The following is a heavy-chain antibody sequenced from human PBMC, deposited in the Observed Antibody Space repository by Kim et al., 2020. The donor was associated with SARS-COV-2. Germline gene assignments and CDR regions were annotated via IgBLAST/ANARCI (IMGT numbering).Heavy chain of an antibody. J-gene: IGHJ6*02. CDR1: GFTFSTYA. CDR2: ISGAGANT. Sequence: GGSLRLSCAASGFTFSTYAMNWVRQAPGKGLEWVSSISGAGANTYYTDSVKGRFTISRDNSRNTLYLQMNSLRAEDTAVYYCAKTDRTQLFGVPNNHYYGMDVWGQGTTVTVSS. CDR3: AKTDRTQLFGVPNNHYYGMDV. V-gene: IGHV3-23*01. D-gene: IGHD3-3*01.